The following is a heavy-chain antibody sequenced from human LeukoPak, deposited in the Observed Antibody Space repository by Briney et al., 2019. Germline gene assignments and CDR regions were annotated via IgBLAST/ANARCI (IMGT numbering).Heavy chain of an antibody. J-gene: IGHJ4*02. V-gene: IGHV1-8*02. D-gene: IGHD6-13*01. CDR1: GYTFTSYG. CDR3: ARGAGYSSSWYTTDFDY. Sequence: ASVKVSCKASGYTFTSYGISWVRQAPGQGLEWMGWMNPNSGNTGYAQKFQGRVTMTRNTSISTAYMELSRLRSDDTAVYYCARGAGYSSSWYTTDFDYWGQGTLVTVSS. CDR2: MNPNSGNT.